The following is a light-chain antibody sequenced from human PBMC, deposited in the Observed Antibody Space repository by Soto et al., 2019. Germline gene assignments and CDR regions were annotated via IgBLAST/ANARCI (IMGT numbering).Light chain of an antibody. V-gene: IGKV1-6*02. J-gene: IGKJ4*01. CDR1: QGIRND. CDR2: AAS. CDR3: LQDYNYPPLT. Sequence: AIQMTQSPSSLFASVGARVTITCRASQGIRNDLGWYQQKPGKGPKLLIYAASSLHSGVPSRLSGSGSGTDFTLTIGSLQPEAFATYSCLQDYNYPPLTFGGGTKVEIK.